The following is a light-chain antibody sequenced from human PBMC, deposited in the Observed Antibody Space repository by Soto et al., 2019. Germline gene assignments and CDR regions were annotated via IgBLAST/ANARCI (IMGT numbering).Light chain of an antibody. Sequence: DIQMTQSPSSLSASVGGRVTITCRASHNISSYLNWYQQKPGKAPKLLIYAASSLQSGVPSRFSGSGSGTDFTLTISSLQPEDFATYYCQQSYSTPRTFGQGTKVDIK. CDR2: AAS. CDR1: HNISSY. V-gene: IGKV1-39*01. CDR3: QQSYSTPRT. J-gene: IGKJ1*01.